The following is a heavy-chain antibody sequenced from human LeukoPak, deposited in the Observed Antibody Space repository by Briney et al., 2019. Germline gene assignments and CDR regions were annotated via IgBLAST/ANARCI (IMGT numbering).Heavy chain of an antibody. D-gene: IGHD3-10*01. CDR3: ATITMVRGVRNYFDY. Sequence: GGSLSLSCAASGFTFSIYAMSWIRQAPGKGLEWVSGISGSGGDTYYADSVKGRFTISRDNSRNTLYLQMNSLRAEDTAVYYCATITMVRGVRNYFDYWGQGTLVTVSS. V-gene: IGHV3-23*01. J-gene: IGHJ4*02. CDR2: ISGSGGDT. CDR1: GFTFSIYA.